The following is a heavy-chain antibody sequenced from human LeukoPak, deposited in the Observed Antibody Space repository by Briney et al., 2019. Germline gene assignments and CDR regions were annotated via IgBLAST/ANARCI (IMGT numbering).Heavy chain of an antibody. D-gene: IGHD2-15*01. Sequence: SETLSLTCAVYGGTFSGYYWSWIRQPPGKGLEWIGEINHSGSTNYNPSLKSRVTISVDTSKNQFSLKLSSVTAADTAVYYCARAYCSGGSCYYYYYYGMDVRGKGTTVTVSS. CDR3: ARAYCSGGSCYYYYYYGMDV. CDR1: GGTFSGYY. V-gene: IGHV4-34*01. CDR2: INHSGST. J-gene: IGHJ6*04.